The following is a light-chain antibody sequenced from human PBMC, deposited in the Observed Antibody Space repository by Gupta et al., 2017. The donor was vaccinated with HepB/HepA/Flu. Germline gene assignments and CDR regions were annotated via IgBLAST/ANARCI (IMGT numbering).Light chain of an antibody. CDR2: KGS. J-gene: IGKJ1*01. CDR3: QQYDTFPWT. V-gene: IGKV1-5*03. Sequence: DIQMTQSPSTLSATVGDRVIITCRASHSVAGWVAWYQQKPGKAPRLLITKGSILESGVPSRFSGSGFGSEFTLTISALQPDDFASYHCQQYDTFPWTFGPGTKVEVK. CDR1: HSVAGW.